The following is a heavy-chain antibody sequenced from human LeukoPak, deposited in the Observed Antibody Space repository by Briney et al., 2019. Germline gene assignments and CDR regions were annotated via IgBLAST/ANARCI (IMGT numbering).Heavy chain of an antibody. J-gene: IGHJ4*02. V-gene: IGHV4-59*01. CDR2: IYYSGST. Sequence: SETLSLTCAVYGGSFSGYYWSWIRQPPGKGLEWIGYIYYSGSTNYNPSLKSRVTISVDTSKNQFSLKLSSVTAADTAVYYCAVTPIQANYFDYWGQGTLVTVSS. CDR3: AVTPIQANYFDY. D-gene: IGHD1-1*01. CDR1: GGSFSGYY.